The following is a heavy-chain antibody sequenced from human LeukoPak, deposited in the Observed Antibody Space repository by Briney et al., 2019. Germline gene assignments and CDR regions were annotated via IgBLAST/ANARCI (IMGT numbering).Heavy chain of an antibody. V-gene: IGHV4-34*01. Sequence: KTSETLSLTCAVYGGSFSGYYWSWIRQPPGKGLEWIGEINHSGSTNYNPSLKSRVTISVDTSKNQFSLKLSSVTAADTAVYYCARSKRGYSYGYSMGFDYWGQGTLVTVSS. CDR2: INHSGST. CDR3: ARSKRGYSYGYSMGFDY. D-gene: IGHD5-18*01. J-gene: IGHJ4*02. CDR1: GGSFSGYY.